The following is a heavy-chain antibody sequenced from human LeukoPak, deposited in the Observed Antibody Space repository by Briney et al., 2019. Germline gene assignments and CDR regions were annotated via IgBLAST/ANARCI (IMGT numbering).Heavy chain of an antibody. Sequence: ASLKVSCKASGYTFTSFHMHWVRQTPGQGLEWMGMIIPSDGSTSSAQKFQGRVTMTRDTSTSTVYMELSSLRSEDTAVIYCARDSSGWTVDYWGQGTLVTVSA. J-gene: IGHJ4*02. D-gene: IGHD6-19*01. CDR3: ARDSSGWTVDY. V-gene: IGHV1-46*01. CDR1: GYTFTSFH. CDR2: IIPSDGST.